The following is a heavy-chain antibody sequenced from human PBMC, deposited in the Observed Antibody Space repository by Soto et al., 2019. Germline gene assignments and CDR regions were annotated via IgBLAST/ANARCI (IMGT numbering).Heavy chain of an antibody. V-gene: IGHV4-31*03. CDR2: IFYSGST. J-gene: IGHJ3*02. D-gene: IGHD2-2*01. Sequence: PSETLSLTCTVSGVSISSGGYYWSWIRQHPGKGLEWIGYIFYSGSTYYNPSLKSRVTISVDTSKNQFSLKLSSVTAADTAVYYCASYQQSYAFDIWGQGTMVTVSS. CDR1: GVSISSGGYY. CDR3: ASYQQSYAFDI.